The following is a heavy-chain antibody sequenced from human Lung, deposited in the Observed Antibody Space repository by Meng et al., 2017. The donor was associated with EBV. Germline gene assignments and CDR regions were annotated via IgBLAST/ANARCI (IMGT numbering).Heavy chain of an antibody. Sequence: VHVGGEGKKPGVPVKVPCKASGYTFTNYCITWVRQAPGQGLEWMGWISAYNGNTNYAQTLQGRLTMTTDTSTSTAYMELRSLRSDDTAVYYCARVEVGITSGDYWGQGTLVTVSS. J-gene: IGHJ4*02. CDR1: GYTFTNYC. CDR3: ARVEVGITSGDY. CDR2: ISAYNGNT. V-gene: IGHV1-18*01. D-gene: IGHD1-26*01.